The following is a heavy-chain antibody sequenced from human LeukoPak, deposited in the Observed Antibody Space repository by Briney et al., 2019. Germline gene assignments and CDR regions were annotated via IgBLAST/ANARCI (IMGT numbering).Heavy chain of an antibody. CDR3: AKHKTQSYYYYYYMDV. V-gene: IGHV3-23*01. J-gene: IGHJ6*03. CDR1: GFTFSSYA. CDR2: ISGSGGST. Sequence: GGSLRLSCAASGFTFSSYAMSWVRQAPGKGLEWVSAISGSGGSTYYADSVKGRFTISRDNSKNTLYLQMNSLRAEDTATYYCAKHKTQSYYYYYYMDVWGKGTTVTVSS.